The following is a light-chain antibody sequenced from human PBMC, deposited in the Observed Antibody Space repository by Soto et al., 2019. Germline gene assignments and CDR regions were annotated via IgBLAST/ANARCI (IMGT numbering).Light chain of an antibody. V-gene: IGKV3-11*01. CDR1: QSVGSY. CDR3: QQYGSSPTWT. CDR2: DAS. Sequence: EIVLIQSPATLSLSPGERATLSCRASQSVGSYLAWYQHKPGQAPRLLISDASNRATGIPARFSGSGSETDFTLTISSLEPEDSAVYYCQQYGSSPTWTFGQGTKVDIK. J-gene: IGKJ1*01.